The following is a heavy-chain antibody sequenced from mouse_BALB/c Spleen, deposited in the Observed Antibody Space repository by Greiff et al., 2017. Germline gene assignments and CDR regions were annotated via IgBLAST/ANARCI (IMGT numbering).Heavy chain of an antibody. CDR1: GFNFTSYG. CDR3: ARDDGYYYYAMDY. D-gene: IGHD2-3*01. Sequence: EVQLVESGGGLVQPGGSLKLSCAASGFNFTSYGMSWVRQTPDKRLELVATINSNGGSTYYPDSVKGRFTISRDNAKNNLYLQMSSLKSEDTAVDYCARDDGYYYYAMDYWGQGTSVTVSA. V-gene: IGHV5-6-3*01. CDR2: INSNGGST. J-gene: IGHJ4*01.